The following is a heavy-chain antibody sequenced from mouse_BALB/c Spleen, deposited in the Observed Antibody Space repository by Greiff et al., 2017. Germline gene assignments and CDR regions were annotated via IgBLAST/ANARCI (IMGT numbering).Heavy chain of an antibody. V-gene: IGHV5-6-2*01. J-gene: IGHJ1*01. D-gene: IGHD1-1*01. Sequence: EVKLVESGGGLVKLGGSLKLSCAASGFTFSSYYMSWVRQTPEKRLELVAAINSNGGSTYYPDTVKGRFTISRDNAKNTLYLQMSSLKSEDTALYYCARHSYYGSSYWYFDVWGAGTTVTVSS. CDR2: INSNGGST. CDR1: GFTFSSYY. CDR3: ARHSYYGSSYWYFDV.